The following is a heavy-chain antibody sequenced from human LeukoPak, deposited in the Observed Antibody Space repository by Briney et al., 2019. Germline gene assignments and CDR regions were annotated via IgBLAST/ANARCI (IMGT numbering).Heavy chain of an antibody. CDR2: IIPIFGTA. CDR1: GGTFISYA. V-gene: IGHV1-69*05. Sequence: GSSVTVSFKASGGTFISYAISWVRQAPGQGLEWMGRIIPIFGTANYAQKFQGRVTITTDESTSTAYMELSSLRSEDTAVYYCARGYYYDFWSGHYYYYMDVWGKGTTVTVSS. D-gene: IGHD3-3*01. CDR3: ARGYYYDFWSGHYYYYMDV. J-gene: IGHJ6*03.